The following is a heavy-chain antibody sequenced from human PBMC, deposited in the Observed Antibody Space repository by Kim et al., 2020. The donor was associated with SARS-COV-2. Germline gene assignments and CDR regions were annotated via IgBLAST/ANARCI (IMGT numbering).Heavy chain of an antibody. J-gene: IGHJ4*02. D-gene: IGHD2-2*01. V-gene: IGHV3-30*02. Sequence: SEKGPFTITRDNSKNTLYLQMNRLRAEDTAVYYCAKDVSIVVVPAAILDYWGQGTLVTVSS. CDR3: AKDVSIVVVPAAILDY.